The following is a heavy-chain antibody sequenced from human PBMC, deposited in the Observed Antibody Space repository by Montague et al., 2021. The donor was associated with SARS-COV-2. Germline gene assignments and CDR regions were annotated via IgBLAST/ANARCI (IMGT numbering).Heavy chain of an antibody. V-gene: IGHV4-61*08. D-gene: IGHD2-2*01. CDR2: IYNTGRT. J-gene: IGHJ3*02. CDR1: GGSVTSGDYY. Sequence: SETLSPTCTVSGGSVTSGDYYWTWIRQPPGKGLEWIGYIYNTGRTNYXPSLKSRVTISMDTSKNQFSLKVDSVSAADTAVYYCATEMPAYDVFDIWGQGTMVTVSS. CDR3: ATEMPAYDVFDI.